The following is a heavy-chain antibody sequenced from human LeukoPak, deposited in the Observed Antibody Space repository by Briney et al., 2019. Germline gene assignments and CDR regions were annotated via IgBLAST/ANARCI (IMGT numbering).Heavy chain of an antibody. J-gene: IGHJ4*02. CDR3: SRGDSSSWFGFRD. V-gene: IGHV1-2*02. D-gene: IGHD3-10*01. CDR2: INPNSGGT. CDR1: RYTLPNYY. Sequence: ASVKVSCKPSRYTLPNYYILWVQQAPGQGLEWMGWINPNSGGTNYAQKFQGRVALTRDTSITTAYMKLNRLTSDDTAVYYCSRGDSSSWFGFRDWGQGTQVTVSS.